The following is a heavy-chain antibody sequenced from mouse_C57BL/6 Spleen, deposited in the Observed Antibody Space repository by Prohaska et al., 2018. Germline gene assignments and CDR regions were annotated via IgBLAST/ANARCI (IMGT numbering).Heavy chain of an antibody. CDR1: GYTFTDYE. J-gene: IGHJ4*01. Sequence: QVQLQQSGAELVRPGASVTLSCKASGYTFTDYEIHWVKQTPVHGLEWIGVIDPETGGTAYKQKFKGKAILTADKSSSTAYMELRSLTSEDSAVYYCTRGLRYVAMDYWGQGTSVTVSS. CDR2: IDPETGGT. V-gene: IGHV1-15*01. D-gene: IGHD1-1*01. CDR3: TRGLRYVAMDY.